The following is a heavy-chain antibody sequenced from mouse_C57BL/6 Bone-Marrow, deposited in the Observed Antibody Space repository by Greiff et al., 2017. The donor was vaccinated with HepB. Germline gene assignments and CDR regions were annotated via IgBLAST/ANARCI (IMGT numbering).Heavy chain of an antibody. CDR3: TRGRYDSSAGFAY. D-gene: IGHD1-1*01. Sequence: EVQRVESGEGLVKPGGSLKLSCAASGFTFTSYAMSWVRQTPEKRLEWVAYISSGGDYTYYADTLKGRFTIARDNARNTLYLQMSSLKSEDTAMYYCTRGRYDSSAGFAYWGQGNLVTVSA. V-gene: IGHV5-9-1*02. J-gene: IGHJ3*01. CDR1: GFTFTSYA. CDR2: ISSGGDYT.